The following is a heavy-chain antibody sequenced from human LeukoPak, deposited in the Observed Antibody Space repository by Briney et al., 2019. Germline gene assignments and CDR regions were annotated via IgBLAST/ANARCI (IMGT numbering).Heavy chain of an antibody. CDR3: TRDLVIRGRRGFYYMDV. CDR2: IRSKAYGGTT. Sequence: AGGSLRLSCAASGFTFSSYWMSWVRQAPGKGLEWVGLIRSKAYGGTTEYAASVKGRFTISRDDSKSIAYLQMNSLKTEDTAVYYCTRDLVIRGRRGFYYMDVWGRGTTVTISS. D-gene: IGHD2-21*01. CDR1: GFTFSSYW. J-gene: IGHJ6*03. V-gene: IGHV3-49*04.